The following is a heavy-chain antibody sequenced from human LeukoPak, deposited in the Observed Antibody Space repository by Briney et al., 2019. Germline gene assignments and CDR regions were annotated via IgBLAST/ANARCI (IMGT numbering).Heavy chain of an antibody. Sequence: PSQTLSLTCTVSGGSISSGSYYWSWIRQPAGKGLEWIGRIYTSGSTNYNPSLKSRVTISVDTSKNQFSLKLSPVTAADTAVYYCARGITNWFDPWGQGTLVTVSS. J-gene: IGHJ5*02. CDR2: IYTSGST. CDR1: GGSISSGSYY. D-gene: IGHD3-10*01. V-gene: IGHV4-61*02. CDR3: ARGITNWFDP.